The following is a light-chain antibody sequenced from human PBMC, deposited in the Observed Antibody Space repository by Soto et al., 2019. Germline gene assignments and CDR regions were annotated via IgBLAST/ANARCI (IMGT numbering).Light chain of an antibody. Sequence: EIVMTQSPATLSVSPGERATLSCRASQSVSSNLAWYQQKPGQAPRLLINGASTGATGIPARFSGSGSGTDFILTISSLQSGDFAVYYCQQYNNWPLTFGQGTKVEIK. CDR1: QSVSSN. CDR3: QQYNNWPLT. V-gene: IGKV3-15*01. CDR2: GAS. J-gene: IGKJ1*01.